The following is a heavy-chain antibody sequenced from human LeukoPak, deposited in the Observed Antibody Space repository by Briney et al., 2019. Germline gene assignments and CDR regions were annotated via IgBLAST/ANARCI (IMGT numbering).Heavy chain of an antibody. Sequence: GGSLRLSCAASGFTFGPYTMNWVRQAPGKGLEWVSYISSSSDTIYYADSVKGRFTISRDNAKNSLYLQMNSLRAEDTAVYYCASGMRVVHNIGGQGTLVTVSS. J-gene: IGHJ4*02. V-gene: IGHV3-48*04. CDR2: ISSSSDTI. CDR1: GFTFGPYT. CDR3: ASGMRVVHNI. D-gene: IGHD3-3*01.